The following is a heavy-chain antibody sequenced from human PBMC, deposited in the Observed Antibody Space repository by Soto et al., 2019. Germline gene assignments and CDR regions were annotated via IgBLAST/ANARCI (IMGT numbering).Heavy chain of an antibody. J-gene: IGHJ5*02. CDR3: ARGRDPHAYYYDSSGYYAWFDP. Sequence: SEILSLTCTVSGGSISSYYWSWIRQPPGKGLEWIGYIYYSGSTNYNPSLKSRVTISVDTSKNQFSLKLSSVTAADTAVYYCARGRDPHAYYYDSSGYYAWFDPWGQGTLVTVSS. V-gene: IGHV4-59*01. D-gene: IGHD3-22*01. CDR2: IYYSGST. CDR1: GGSISSYY.